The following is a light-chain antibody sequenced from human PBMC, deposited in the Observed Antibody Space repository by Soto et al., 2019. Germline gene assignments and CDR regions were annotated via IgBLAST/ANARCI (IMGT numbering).Light chain of an antibody. CDR3: ETWGSNTRV. Sequence: QSVLTQSSSASASLGSSVKLTCTLSSGHSSYIIAWHQQQPGKAPRYLMKLEGSGSYNKGSGVPDRFSGSSSGADRYLTISNLQFEYEADYYCETWGSNTRVFGGGTKLTVL. V-gene: IGLV4-60*02. CDR2: LEGSGSY. CDR1: SGHSSYI. J-gene: IGLJ3*02.